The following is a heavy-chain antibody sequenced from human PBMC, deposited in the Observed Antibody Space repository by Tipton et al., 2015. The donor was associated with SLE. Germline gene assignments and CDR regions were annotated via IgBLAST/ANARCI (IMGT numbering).Heavy chain of an antibody. CDR2: IYYSGST. CDR1: GGSISSSSYY. V-gene: IGHV4-39*07. CDR3: ARGPRDYYYYMDV. J-gene: IGHJ6*03. Sequence: TLSLTCTVSGGSISSSSYYWGWIRQPPGKGLEWIGSIYYSGSTHYNPSLKSRVTTSVHTSKNQFSLKLNSVTAADTAVYYCARGPRDYYYYMDVWGKGTTVTVSS.